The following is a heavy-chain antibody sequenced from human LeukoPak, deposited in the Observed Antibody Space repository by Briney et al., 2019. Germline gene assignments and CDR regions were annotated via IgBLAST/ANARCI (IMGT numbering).Heavy chain of an antibody. CDR3: ARGSNPPTYDFWSGYYYYYYYMDV. CDR1: GYTFTGYY. J-gene: IGHJ6*03. D-gene: IGHD3-3*01. CDR2: INPNSGGT. Sequence: RASVKVSCKASGYTFTGYYMHWVRQAPGQGLEWMGWINPNSGGTNYAQKFQGRVTMTRDTSISTAYMELSRLRSDDTAVYYCARGSNPPTYDFWSGYYYYYYYMDVWGKGTTVTVSS. V-gene: IGHV1-2*02.